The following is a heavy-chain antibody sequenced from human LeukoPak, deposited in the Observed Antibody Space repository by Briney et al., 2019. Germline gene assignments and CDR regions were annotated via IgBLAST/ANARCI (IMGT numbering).Heavy chain of an antibody. CDR3: ARDLAAAGRYNWFDP. V-gene: IGHV4-4*07. J-gene: IGHJ5*02. CDR1: GGSISSYY. Sequence: PSETLSLTCTVSGGSISSYYWSWIRQPAGKGLEWIGRIYTSGSTNYNPSLKSRVTMSVDTSKNQFSLKLSSVTAADTAVYYCARDLAAAGRYNWFDPWGQGTLVTVSS. CDR2: IYTSGST. D-gene: IGHD6-13*01.